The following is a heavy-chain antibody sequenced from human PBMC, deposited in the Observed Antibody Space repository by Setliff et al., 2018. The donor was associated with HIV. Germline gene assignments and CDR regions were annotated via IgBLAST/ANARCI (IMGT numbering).Heavy chain of an antibody. CDR2: IRTKAYGGTT. Sequence: PGGSLRLSCAASGFTFDDYGMSWVRQAPGKGLEWVGFIRTKAYGGTTEYAASVKGRFTISRDDSKSIAYLQMNSLKTEDTAVYYCTREVQEGMDVWGQGTTVTVSS. V-gene: IGHV3-49*04. CDR1: GFTFDDYG. J-gene: IGHJ6*02. CDR3: TREVQEGMDV.